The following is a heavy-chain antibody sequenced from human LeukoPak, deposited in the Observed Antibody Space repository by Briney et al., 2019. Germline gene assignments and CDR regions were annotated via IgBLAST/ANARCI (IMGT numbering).Heavy chain of an antibody. CDR3: ARNIYCSSTSCMFDP. CDR2: IINYNGNT. CDR1: GYTFTTYG. D-gene: IGHD2-2*01. J-gene: IGHJ5*02. V-gene: IGHV1-18*01. Sequence: ASVKVSCKASGYTFTTYGISWVRQAPGQGLEWMGWIINYNGNTNYAQKFQGRVTITTDTSTSTAYMELRSLRSDDTAMYYCARNIYCSSTSCMFDPWGQGTLVTVSS.